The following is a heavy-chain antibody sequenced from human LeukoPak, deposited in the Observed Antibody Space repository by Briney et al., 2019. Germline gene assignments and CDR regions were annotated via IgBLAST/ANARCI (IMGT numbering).Heavy chain of an antibody. CDR3: ARGGTWLRYFDY. V-gene: IGHV4-39*07. CDR2: IYYTGST. J-gene: IGHJ4*02. Sequence: PSETLSLTCTVSGGSISSSSYYWGWIRQPPGMGLEWIGSIYYTGSTNYNPSLKSRVTISVDTSKNQFSLKLSSVTAADTAVYYCARGGTWLRYFDYWGQGTLVTVSS. CDR1: GGSISSSSYY. D-gene: IGHD5-12*01.